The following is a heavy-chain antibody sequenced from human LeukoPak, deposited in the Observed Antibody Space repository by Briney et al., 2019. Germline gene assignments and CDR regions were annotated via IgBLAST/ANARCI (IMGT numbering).Heavy chain of an antibody. CDR1: GXTFSSYA. Sequence: GGSLRLSCAASGXTFSSYAMSWVRQAPGKGPEWVSVISGSGGNTYYADSVKGRFTISRDNSKNTLYLQMNSLRAEDTAVYYCAKDLELAAAGTSDYWGQGTLVTVSS. CDR3: AKDLELAAAGTSDY. CDR2: ISGSGGNT. V-gene: IGHV3-23*01. D-gene: IGHD6-13*01. J-gene: IGHJ4*02.